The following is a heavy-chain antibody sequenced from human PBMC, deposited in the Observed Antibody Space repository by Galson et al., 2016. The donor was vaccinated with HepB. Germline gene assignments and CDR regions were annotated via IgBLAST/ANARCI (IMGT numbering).Heavy chain of an antibody. CDR1: GFTFSYYG. V-gene: IGHV3-33*06. CDR3: AKGSRSSLFGTNAFFDL. J-gene: IGHJ2*01. D-gene: IGHD1-7*01. CDR2: IWNDGSNK. Sequence: SLRLSCAASGFTFSYYGMHWVRQAPGKGLEWVAVIWNDGSNKYYADSVKGRFTISRDTSKNTLYLQMNSLRAEDTAVYYCAKGSRSSLFGTNAFFDLWGRGTLVTVSS.